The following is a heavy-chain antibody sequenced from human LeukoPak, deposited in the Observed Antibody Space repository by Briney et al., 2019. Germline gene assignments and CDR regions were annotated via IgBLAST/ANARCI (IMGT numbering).Heavy chain of an antibody. CDR2: IWYDGSNK. Sequence: GGSLRLSCAASGFTFNTYGMHWVRQAPGKGLEWGAVIWYDGSNKYYGDSVKGRFTISRDNSKNTLYLQMNSLRAEDTAVYYCARGIDSSGYYIDQWGQGTLVTVSS. D-gene: IGHD3-22*01. J-gene: IGHJ5*02. V-gene: IGHV3-33*01. CDR1: GFTFNTYG. CDR3: ARGIDSSGYYIDQ.